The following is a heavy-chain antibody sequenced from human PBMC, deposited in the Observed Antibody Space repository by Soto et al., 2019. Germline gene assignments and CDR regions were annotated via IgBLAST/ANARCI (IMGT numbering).Heavy chain of an antibody. Sequence: EVQLVESGGGLVQPGGSLRLSCAASGFTFSTYWMTWVRRPPGKGLEWVANLDQDGSERYYVDSVRGRFTISRDNAKNSLYLQMNSLIAEDTAVYYFVCGGNFFVYGGQGTLVTVSP. CDR2: LDQDGSER. J-gene: IGHJ4*02. CDR1: GFTFSTYW. V-gene: IGHV3-7*01. D-gene: IGHD3-16*01. CDR3: VCGGNFFVY.